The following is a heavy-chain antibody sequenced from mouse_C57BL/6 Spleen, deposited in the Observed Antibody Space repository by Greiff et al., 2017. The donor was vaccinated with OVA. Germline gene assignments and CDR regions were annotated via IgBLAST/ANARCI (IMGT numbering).Heavy chain of an antibody. CDR2: IRNKANGYTT. CDR3: ARYSWYYFDY. J-gene: IGHJ2*01. V-gene: IGHV7-3*01. Sequence: EVQLQESGGGLVQPGGSLSLSCAASGFTFTDYYMSWVRQPPGKALEWLGFIRNKANGYTTEYSASVKGRFTISRDNSQSILYLQMNALRAEDSATYYCARYSWYYFDYWGQGTTLTVSS. CDR1: GFTFTDYY.